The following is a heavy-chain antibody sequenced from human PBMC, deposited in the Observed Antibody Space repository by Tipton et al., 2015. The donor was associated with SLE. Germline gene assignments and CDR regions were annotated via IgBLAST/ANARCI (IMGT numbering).Heavy chain of an antibody. J-gene: IGHJ3*02. Sequence: SLRLSCAASGFTFSSYWMSWVLQAPGKGLEWVANIKQDGSEKYYVDSVKGRFTISRDNAKNSLYLQMNSLRAEDTAVYYCARDNWQGAFDIWGQGTMVTVSS. CDR2: IKQDGSEK. CDR3: ARDNWQGAFDI. CDR1: GFTFSSYW. V-gene: IGHV3-7*01.